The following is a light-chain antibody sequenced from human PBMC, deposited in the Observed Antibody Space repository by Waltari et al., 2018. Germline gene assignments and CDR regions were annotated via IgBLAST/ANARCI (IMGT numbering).Light chain of an antibody. V-gene: IGLV2-8*01. CDR1: SRDIGGSKF. Sequence: QSALTQPPSASGSPGQSVTISCPGTSRDIGGSKFVSWYQQRPGKAPRFLIYDVNKRPSGVSDRFSGSKSGNTASLTVSGLQPDDEATYYCSAFAGSNNFGVFGGGTKLTVL. CDR3: SAFAGSNNFGV. CDR2: DVN. J-gene: IGLJ3*02.